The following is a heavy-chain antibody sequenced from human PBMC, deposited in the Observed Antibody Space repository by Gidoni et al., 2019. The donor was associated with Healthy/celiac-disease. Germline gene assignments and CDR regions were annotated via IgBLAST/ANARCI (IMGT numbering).Heavy chain of an antibody. Sequence: QVQLQESGPGLVKPSETLSLPCTVSGYSISSGYYWGWIRQPPGKGLEWIGSIYHSGSTYYNPCLKSRVTISVDTSKNQFSLKLSSVTAADTAVYYCAREPHDYGDFYWYFDLWGRGTLVTVSS. V-gene: IGHV4-38-2*02. CDR3: AREPHDYGDFYWYFDL. D-gene: IGHD4-17*01. CDR1: GYSISSGYY. CDR2: IYHSGST. J-gene: IGHJ2*01.